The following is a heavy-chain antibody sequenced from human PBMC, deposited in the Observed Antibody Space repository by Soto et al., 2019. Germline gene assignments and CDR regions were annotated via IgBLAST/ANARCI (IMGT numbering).Heavy chain of an antibody. CDR2: IIPIFGTA. CDR1: GGTFSSYA. CDR3: ARGWGGYCSSTSCRFLNAGYFDL. Sequence: QVQLVQSGAEVKKPGSSVKVSCKASGGTFSSYAISWVRQAPGQGLEWMGGIIPIFGTANYAQKFQGRVTITADKSTSTAYMELSSMRPEEPAVYYCARGWGGYCSSTSCRFLNAGYFDLWGRGTLVTVSS. V-gene: IGHV1-69*06. J-gene: IGHJ2*01. D-gene: IGHD2-2*01.